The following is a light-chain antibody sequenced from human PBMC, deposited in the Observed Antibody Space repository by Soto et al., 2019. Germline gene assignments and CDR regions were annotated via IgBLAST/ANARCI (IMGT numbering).Light chain of an antibody. CDR2: DES. Sequence: EIVLTQSPATLSLSPGERATLSCRASQSVSSYLAWDQQKPGQAPRLLIYDESNSATGIPARFSGSGSGTDFTLTISSLEPEDVAVYYCQQRSNWPTFGGGTKVEIK. CDR3: QQRSNWPT. V-gene: IGKV3-11*01. J-gene: IGKJ4*01. CDR1: QSVSSY.